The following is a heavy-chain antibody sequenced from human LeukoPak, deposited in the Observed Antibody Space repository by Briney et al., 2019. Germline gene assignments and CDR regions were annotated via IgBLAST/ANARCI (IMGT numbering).Heavy chain of an antibody. V-gene: IGHV3-33*01. CDR2: IWHDGSNK. CDR1: GFTFSSYG. CDR3: ARVPSGAINYFDY. Sequence: GRSLRLSCAASGFTFSSYGMHWVRQAPGKGLEWAAIIWHDGSNKYYTDSVKGRFTISRDNSKNTLYLQMNSLRAEDTAVYYCARVPSGAINYFDYWGQGTLVTVSS. D-gene: IGHD3-10*01. J-gene: IGHJ4*02.